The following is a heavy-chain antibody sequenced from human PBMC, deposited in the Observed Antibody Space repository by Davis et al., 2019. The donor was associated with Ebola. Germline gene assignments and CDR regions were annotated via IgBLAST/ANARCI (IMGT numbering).Heavy chain of an antibody. D-gene: IGHD3-3*01. J-gene: IGHJ4*02. CDR3: AKAPTIFGVAVDY. Sequence: GGSLRLSCAASGFTFSGSAMHWVRQASGKGLEWVSAISGSGGSTYYADSVKGRFTISRDNSKNTLYLQMNSLRAEDTAVYYCAKAPTIFGVAVDYWGQGTLVTVSS. CDR1: GFTFSGSA. V-gene: IGHV3-23*01. CDR2: ISGSGGST.